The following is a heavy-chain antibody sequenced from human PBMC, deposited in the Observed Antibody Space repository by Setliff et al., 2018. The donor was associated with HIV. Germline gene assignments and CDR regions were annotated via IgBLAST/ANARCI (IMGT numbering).Heavy chain of an antibody. CDR2: ISASKGNT. CDR3: ARDQGFWSGFTYNYYMDV. V-gene: IGHV1-18*01. CDR1: GYNFTSNG. J-gene: IGHJ6*03. D-gene: IGHD3-3*01. Sequence: ASVKVSCKASGYNFTSNGISWVRQAPGQGLEWMGRISASKGNTKYTQDFQGRVTMTTDTSTSTVYMGLRSLRSDDTAVYYCARDQGFWSGFTYNYYMDVWGKGTTVTVSS.